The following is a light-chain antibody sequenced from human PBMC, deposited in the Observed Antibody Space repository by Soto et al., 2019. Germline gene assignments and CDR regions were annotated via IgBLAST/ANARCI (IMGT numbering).Light chain of an antibody. CDR1: SSNIGSDT. CDR3: ASWDASLNGGV. CDR2: RSN. J-gene: IGLJ3*02. Sequence: QTVVTQPPSASGTPGQRVTISCSGSSSNIGSDTVNWYQQLPGTAPKLLIHRSNQRPSGVPGRFSGSKSGTSASLAISGLQSEDEADYYCASWDASLNGGVFGGGTKLTVL. V-gene: IGLV1-44*01.